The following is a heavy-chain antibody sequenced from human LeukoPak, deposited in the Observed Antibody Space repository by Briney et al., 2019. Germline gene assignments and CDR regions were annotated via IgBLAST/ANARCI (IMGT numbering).Heavy chain of an antibody. D-gene: IGHD3-10*02. CDR1: GFTFSAYA. CDR3: ARKLPYYVAMDV. CDR2: IGSDSKP. V-gene: IGHV3-23*05. J-gene: IGHJ6*02. Sequence: GSLRLSCETSGFTFSAYAMTWVRQAPGERVEGGSSIGSDSKPHYSESVQDRFVISRDNSYSMLLLPLNSLRADATALVYCARKLPYYVAMDVWGQGTTVTVSS.